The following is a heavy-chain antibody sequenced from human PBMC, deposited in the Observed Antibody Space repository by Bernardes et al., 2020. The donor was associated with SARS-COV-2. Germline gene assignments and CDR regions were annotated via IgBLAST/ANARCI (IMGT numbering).Heavy chain of an antibody. V-gene: IGHV1-18*01. Sequence: KKNYAQKFQGRVKMTTDTSTSTAYMELRSLRSDDTAMYFCARDTIGYNDFFGDFWGQGTLVTVS. J-gene: IGHJ4*02. CDR3: ARDTIGYNDFFGDF. D-gene: IGHD6-25*01. CDR2: KK.